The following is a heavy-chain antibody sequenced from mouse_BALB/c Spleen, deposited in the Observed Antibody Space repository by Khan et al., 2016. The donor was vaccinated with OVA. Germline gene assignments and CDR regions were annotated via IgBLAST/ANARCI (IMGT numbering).Heavy chain of an antibody. D-gene: IGHD1-1*01. CDR3: TRIYRSDFDY. Sequence: VQLQQSGPELVRPGASVKISCKASGYSFTGYFMNWVKQSHGKSLEWIGRINPHIGETFYNQRFTDKATLTVDESSSTAHMELRSLASEVSAVYYCTRIYRSDFDYWGQGTTLTVSS. CDR2: INPHIGET. J-gene: IGHJ2*01. CDR1: GYSFTGYF. V-gene: IGHV1-20*02.